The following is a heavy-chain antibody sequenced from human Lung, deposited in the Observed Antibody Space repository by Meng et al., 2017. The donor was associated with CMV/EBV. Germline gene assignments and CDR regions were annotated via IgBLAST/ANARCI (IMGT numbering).Heavy chain of an antibody. D-gene: IGHD6-6*01. J-gene: IGHJ6*02. CDR1: GYTFTGYY. Sequence: ASVKVSXKASGYTFTGYYMHWVRQAPGQGLEWMGWINPNSGGTNYAQKFQGRVTMTRDTSISTAYMELSRLRSDDTDVYYCATLGGLSSSSYYYYYYGMDVWGQGTTVTVSS. CDR3: ATLGGLSSSSYYYYYYGMDV. CDR2: INPNSGGT. V-gene: IGHV1-2*02.